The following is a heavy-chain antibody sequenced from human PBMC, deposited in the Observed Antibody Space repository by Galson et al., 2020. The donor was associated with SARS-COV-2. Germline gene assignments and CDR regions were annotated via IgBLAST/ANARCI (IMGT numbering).Heavy chain of an antibody. V-gene: IGHV3-30*18. CDR3: AKGDDYSEYEDY. CDR2: ISYDGNKK. J-gene: IGHJ4*02. CDR1: GFPFSKYG. Sequence: GESLKISCAASGFPFSKYGMRWVRQAPGKGLEWVAFISYDGNKKYYADSVKGRFTISRDNSKNTLYLRLDTLRVEDTAMYYCAKGDDYSEYEDYWGQGTLVTVSS. D-gene: IGHD5-12*01.